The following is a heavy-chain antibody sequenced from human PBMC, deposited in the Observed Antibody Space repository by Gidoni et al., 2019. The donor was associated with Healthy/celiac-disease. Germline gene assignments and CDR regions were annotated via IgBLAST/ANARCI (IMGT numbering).Heavy chain of an antibody. V-gene: IGHV4-59*01. J-gene: IGHJ6*02. Sequence: QVQLQESGPGMVKPSETLSLTCTVPGGSISSYYWSWIRQPPGKGLEGIGYIYYSGSTNYNPSLKSRVTISVDTSKNQFSLKLSSVTAADTAVYYCAREGGAGPYYYYGMDVWGQGTTVTVSS. D-gene: IGHD2-15*01. CDR1: GGSISSYY. CDR2: IYYSGST. CDR3: AREGGAGPYYYYGMDV.